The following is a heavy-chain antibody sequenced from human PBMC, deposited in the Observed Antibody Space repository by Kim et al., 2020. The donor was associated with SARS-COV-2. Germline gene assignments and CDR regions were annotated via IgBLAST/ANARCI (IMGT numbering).Heavy chain of an antibody. CDR1: GYTFDTFS. V-gene: IGHV1-3*01. CDR2: INGGNGNT. J-gene: IGHJ5*02. D-gene: IGHD3-10*01. CDR3: AREGSGSYNWLDP. Sequence: ASVKVSCKASGYTFDTFSLYWLRQAPGQRFEWMGWINGGNGNTRYSQNFQGRVTFTRDTSATTAYMELTSLTFKDTAVDYCAREGSGSYNWLDPWGQGTL.